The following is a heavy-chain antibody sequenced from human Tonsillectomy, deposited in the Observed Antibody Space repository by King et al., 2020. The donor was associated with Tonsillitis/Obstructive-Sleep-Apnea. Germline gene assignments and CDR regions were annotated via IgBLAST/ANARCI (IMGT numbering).Heavy chain of an antibody. CDR3: ARHDTLGNLGGYYYMDV. J-gene: IGHJ6*03. CDR2: IYPGDSDT. V-gene: IGHV5-51*01. Sequence: DVQLVESEAEVKKSGESLKISCKGSGYSFTNYWIGWVRQMHGKGLEWMGIIYPGDSDTTYSPSFQGQVTISADKSITTAYLQWSSLKASDTAIYYCARHDTLGNLGGYYYMDVWGKGTTVTVSS. CDR1: GYSFTNYW. D-gene: IGHD1-26*01.